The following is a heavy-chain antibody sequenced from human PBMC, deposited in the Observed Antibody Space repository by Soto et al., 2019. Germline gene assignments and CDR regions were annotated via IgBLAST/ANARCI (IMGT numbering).Heavy chain of an antibody. D-gene: IGHD3-3*01. V-gene: IGHV4-31*03. CDR3: ARAVRFLEWLYFDY. J-gene: IGHJ4*02. CDR1: GGSISSGGYY. CDR2: IYYSGST. Sequence: SETLSLTCTVSGGSISSGGYYWSWIRQHPGKGLEWIGYIYYSGSTYYNPSLKSRVTISVDTSKNQFSLKLSSVTAADTAVYYCARAVRFLEWLYFDYWGQGTLVTVSS.